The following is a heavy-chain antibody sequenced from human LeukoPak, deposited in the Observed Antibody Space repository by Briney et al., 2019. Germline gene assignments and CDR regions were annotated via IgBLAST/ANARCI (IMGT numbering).Heavy chain of an antibody. CDR1: GGTFSSYA. Sequence: ASVKVSCKASGGTFSSYAISWVRQAPGQGLEWMGRIIPILGIANYAQKLQGRVTITADKSTSTAYMELSSLRSEDTAVYYCARTVGAELFDYWGQGTLVTVSS. J-gene: IGHJ4*02. CDR3: ARTVGAELFDY. D-gene: IGHD1-26*01. V-gene: IGHV1-69*04. CDR2: IIPILGIA.